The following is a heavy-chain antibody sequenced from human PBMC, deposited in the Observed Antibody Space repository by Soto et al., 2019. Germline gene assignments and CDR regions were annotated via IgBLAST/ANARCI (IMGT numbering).Heavy chain of an antibody. CDR2: IKHSGGT. CDR3: ARTYYYRSGTYFAWFDP. Sequence: ASETLSLTCTVSGGSISSSSYYWGWIRQPPGKGLEWIGQIKHSGGTNYNPLLKSRVTISVDTPRNQFSLKLSSVTAADTAVYFCARTYYYRSGTYFAWFDPWGQGTLVTVSS. CDR1: GGSISSSSYY. J-gene: IGHJ5*02. D-gene: IGHD3-10*01. V-gene: IGHV4-39*07.